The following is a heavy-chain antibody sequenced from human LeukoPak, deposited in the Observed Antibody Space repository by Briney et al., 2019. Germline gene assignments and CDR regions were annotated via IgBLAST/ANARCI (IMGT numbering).Heavy chain of an antibody. CDR1: GFTFSSYS. CDR3: ASYDFLREGYFDY. V-gene: IGHV3-21*01. J-gene: IGHJ4*02. D-gene: IGHD3-3*01. Sequence: GGSLRLSCAASGFTFSSYSMNWVRQAPGKGLEWVSSISSSSSYIYYADSVKGRITISRDKAKNSLYLQMNSPGAEDTAVYYCASYDFLREGYFDYWGQGTLVTVSS. CDR2: ISSSSSYI.